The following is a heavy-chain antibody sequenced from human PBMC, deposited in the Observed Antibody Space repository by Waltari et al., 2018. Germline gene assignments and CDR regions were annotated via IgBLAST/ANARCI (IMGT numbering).Heavy chain of an antibody. CDR1: GIAFPSNA. CDR2: INANGRNT. CDR3: AKLPGSYYLYYFHY. D-gene: IGHD1-26*01. V-gene: IGHV3-23*01. J-gene: IGHJ4*02. Sequence: EVRLLASGGGLVQPGGSLRLSCAASGIAFPSNAMSWVRQPPGKGLEGVSGINANGRNTFYADSVKGRFTISRDNSNDILYLQRNSLRADDTAVYYCAKLPGSYYLYYFHYWGQGTLVTVSS.